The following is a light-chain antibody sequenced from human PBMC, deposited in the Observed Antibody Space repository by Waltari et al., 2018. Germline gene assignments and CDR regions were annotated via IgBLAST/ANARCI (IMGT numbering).Light chain of an antibody. Sequence: SSELTQDPAVSVALGQTVRITCQGDSLRTYYASWYQQRPGQAPVLVIYGKNNRPSGLPDRFSGSSSGNTASLTISGAQAEDEADYYCNSRDSSGNHVLFGGGTKRTVL. J-gene: IGLJ2*01. V-gene: IGLV3-19*01. CDR2: GKN. CDR3: NSRDSSGNHVL. CDR1: SLRTYY.